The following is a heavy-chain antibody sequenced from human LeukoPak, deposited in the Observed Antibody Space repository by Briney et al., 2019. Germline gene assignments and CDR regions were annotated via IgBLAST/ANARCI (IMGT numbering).Heavy chain of an antibody. V-gene: IGHV4-31*03. Sequence: SETLSLTCTVSGGSISSGGYYWSWIRQHPGKGLEWIGYTYYSGSTYYNPSLKSRVTISVDTSKNQFSLKLSSVTAADTAVYYCARSSLRYYDSSGYRYFDYWGQGTLVTVSS. CDR3: ARSSLRYYDSSGYRYFDY. J-gene: IGHJ4*02. D-gene: IGHD3-22*01. CDR1: GGSISSGGYY. CDR2: TYYSGST.